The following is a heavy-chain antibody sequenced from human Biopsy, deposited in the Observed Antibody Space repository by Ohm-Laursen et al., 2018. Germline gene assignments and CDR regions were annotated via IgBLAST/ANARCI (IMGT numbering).Heavy chain of an antibody. D-gene: IGHD3-22*01. V-gene: IGHV4-39*01. Sequence: GTLSLTWTVSGGSISNNNYYWGWIRQPPGKGLEWIGSIFYRGSTHYKPSLKSLVNISVDTSKNQFSLKLNSVTAADTAVYYCARDYDTSGYYYVSWGQGTLVTVSS. CDR2: IFYRGST. CDR1: GGSISNNNYY. CDR3: ARDYDTSGYYYVS. J-gene: IGHJ5*02.